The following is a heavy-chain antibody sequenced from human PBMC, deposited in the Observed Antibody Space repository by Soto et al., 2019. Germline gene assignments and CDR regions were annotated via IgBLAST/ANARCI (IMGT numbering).Heavy chain of an antibody. CDR3: ARDLPGYCSSTSCRNWFDP. Sequence: ASVKVSCKASGYTFTSYGISWVRQAPGQGLEWMGWISAYNGNTNYAQKLQGRVTMTTDTSTSTAYMELRSLRSDDTAVYYCARDLPGYCSSTSCRNWFDPWGQGTLVTVSS. CDR1: GYTFTSYG. CDR2: ISAYNGNT. J-gene: IGHJ5*02. V-gene: IGHV1-18*01. D-gene: IGHD2-2*01.